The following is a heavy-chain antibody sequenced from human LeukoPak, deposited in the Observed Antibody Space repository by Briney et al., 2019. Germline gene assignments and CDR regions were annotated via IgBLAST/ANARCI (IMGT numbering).Heavy chain of an antibody. V-gene: IGHV3-23*01. CDR1: GFTFTTYA. CDR3: ARRAGAYSHPYDY. Sequence: GGSLRLSCAASGFTFTTYAMSWVRQAPGKGLEWVSAITGSGDYTDYADSVKGRFTISRDNSKNTLYLQMNSLRAEDTAVYYCARRAGAYSHPYDYWGQGTLVTVSS. J-gene: IGHJ4*02. D-gene: IGHD4/OR15-4a*01. CDR2: ITGSGDYT.